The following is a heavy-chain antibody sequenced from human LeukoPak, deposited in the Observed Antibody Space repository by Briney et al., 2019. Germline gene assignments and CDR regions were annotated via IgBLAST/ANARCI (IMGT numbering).Heavy chain of an antibody. V-gene: IGHV4-39*02. CDR3: ARDFEHHPVPSMVRTTPMYYFDY. D-gene: IGHD3-10*01. CDR1: GGSISSSTYY. CDR2: ITYSGST. Sequence: PSETLSLTCTVSGGSISSSTYYWAWIRQSPGKGLEWIGSITYSGSTYYNPSLESRVTISVDTSKNQFSLRLISVTAVDTAVYYCARDFEHHPVPSMVRTTPMYYFDYWGQGTLVTVSS. J-gene: IGHJ4*02.